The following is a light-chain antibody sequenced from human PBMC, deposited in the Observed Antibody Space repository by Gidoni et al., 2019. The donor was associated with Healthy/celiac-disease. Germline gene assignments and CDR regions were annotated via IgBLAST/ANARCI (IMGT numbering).Light chain of an antibody. CDR3: QQYGSSPRT. V-gene: IGKV3-20*01. J-gene: IGKJ1*01. Sequence: EIALTQSPGTLSLSPRERATLSCRASQSVRSSYLAWYQQKPGQAPRLRIYGASSRATDNPDRFSGSGSGTDFTLTISRLGPEDFAVYYCQQYGSSPRTFGQGTKVEIK. CDR2: GAS. CDR1: QSVRSSY.